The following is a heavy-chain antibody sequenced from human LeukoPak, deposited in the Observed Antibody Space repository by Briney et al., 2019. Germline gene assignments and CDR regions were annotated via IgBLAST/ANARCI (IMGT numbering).Heavy chain of an antibody. V-gene: IGHV3-48*01. CDR2: ISSGSNTI. Sequence: PGGSLRLSCAASGFTLSSYSMNWVRQAPGKGLERVSYISSGSNTIYYADSVKGRFTISRDNAKNSLYLQMNSLRAEDTAVYYCARDPTRTYGSGTFHYWGQGTLVTVSS. J-gene: IGHJ4*02. CDR1: GFTLSSYS. CDR3: ARDPTRTYGSGTFHY. D-gene: IGHD3-10*01.